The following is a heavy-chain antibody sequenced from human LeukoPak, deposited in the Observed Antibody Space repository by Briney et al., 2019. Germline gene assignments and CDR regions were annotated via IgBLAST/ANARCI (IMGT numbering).Heavy chain of an antibody. V-gene: IGHV3-33*01. Sequence: PGGSLRLSCAASGFTFSTSGMHWVRQAPGKGLEWVAVIWFDGSNKHYADSVKGRFSNSRDNSENTLYLQMNSLRAEDTAVYYCARDPSYCSSTNCYVGSPLYYYYPMDVWGQGTTVTVSS. J-gene: IGHJ6*02. CDR2: IWFDGSNK. CDR3: ARDPSYCSSTNCYVGSPLYYYYPMDV. CDR1: GFTFSTSG. D-gene: IGHD2-2*01.